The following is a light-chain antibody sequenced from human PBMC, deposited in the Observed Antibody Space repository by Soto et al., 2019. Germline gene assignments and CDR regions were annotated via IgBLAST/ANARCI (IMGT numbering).Light chain of an antibody. Sequence: EIVMTQSPATLSVSPGERATLSCRASQSVSSNLAWYQQEPGQAPRLLIYGASTRATGIPARFSGSGSGTEFTLTISSLQSEDFAVYYCQQYNNWPQTFGQGTKVDNK. V-gene: IGKV3-15*01. CDR2: GAS. CDR3: QQYNNWPQT. CDR1: QSVSSN. J-gene: IGKJ1*01.